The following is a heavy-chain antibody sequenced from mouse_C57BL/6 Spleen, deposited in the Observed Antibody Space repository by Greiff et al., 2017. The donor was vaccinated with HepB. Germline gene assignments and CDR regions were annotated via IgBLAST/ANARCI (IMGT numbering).Heavy chain of an antibody. J-gene: IGHJ4*01. CDR2: ISSGGSYT. CDR3: ARQGSSGYAVDY. D-gene: IGHD3-2*02. V-gene: IGHV5-6*01. Sequence: EVKLVESGGDLVKPGGSLKLSCAASGFTFSSYGMSWVRQTPDKRLEWLATISSGGSYTYYPDSVKGRFTISRDNAKNTLYLQMSSLKSEDTAMYYCARQGSSGYAVDYWGQGASVTVSS. CDR1: GFTFSSYG.